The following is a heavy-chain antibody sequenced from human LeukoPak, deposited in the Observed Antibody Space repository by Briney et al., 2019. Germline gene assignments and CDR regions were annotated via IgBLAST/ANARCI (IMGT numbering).Heavy chain of an antibody. Sequence: ASVKVSCKASGYTFTGYYMHWVRQAPGQGLEWMGWIITYNGNTNYAQKLQGRVTMTTDTSTSTAYMELRSLRSDDTAVYYCARRGTWGFGYWGQGTLVTVSS. CDR3: ARRGTWGFGY. CDR1: GYTFTGYY. V-gene: IGHV1-18*04. J-gene: IGHJ4*02. D-gene: IGHD3-16*01. CDR2: IITYNGNT.